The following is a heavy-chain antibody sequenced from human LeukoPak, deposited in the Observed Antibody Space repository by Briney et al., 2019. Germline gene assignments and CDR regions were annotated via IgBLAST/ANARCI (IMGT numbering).Heavy chain of an antibody. CDR2: ISRSGSNI. Sequence: PGGSLRLSCAPSGFTFSSYEMNWVRQAPGKGLEWVSYISRSGSNIYYADSVKGRFTISRDNAKNSLYLQMNSLRAEDTAVYYCSWGDILTGYYTGGFDYWGQGTLVTVSS. J-gene: IGHJ4*02. D-gene: IGHD3-9*01. CDR1: GFTFSSYE. V-gene: IGHV3-48*03. CDR3: SWGDILTGYYTGGFDY.